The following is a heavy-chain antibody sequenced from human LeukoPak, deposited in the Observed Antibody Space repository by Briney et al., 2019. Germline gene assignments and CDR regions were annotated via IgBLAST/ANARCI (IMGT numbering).Heavy chain of an antibody. D-gene: IGHD6-19*01. CDR1: GFTFSSFA. V-gene: IGHV3-23*01. J-gene: IGHJ4*02. Sequence: GGSLRVSCTVSGFTFSSFAMSWVRQAPGKGLEWVSTTTGGSGAKYYADSVKGRFTISRDNSKDTLYLQMHSLRAEDTAVYFCAKDTPLTTYTSGWSSNSFDYWGQGTLVAVSS. CDR3: AKDTPLTTYTSGWSSNSFDY. CDR2: TTGGSGAK.